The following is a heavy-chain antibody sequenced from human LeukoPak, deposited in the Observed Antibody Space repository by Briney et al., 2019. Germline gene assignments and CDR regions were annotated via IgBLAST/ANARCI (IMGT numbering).Heavy chain of an antibody. D-gene: IGHD6-19*01. CDR1: GFTFTNYW. CDR2: MKKDGSQN. J-gene: IGHJ5*02. Sequence: EGLLRLSCEASGFTFTNYWMNWVRQAPGKGLEWVAFMKKDGSQNYYVDSVKGRFTISRDNAKNSLYLQMNSLRAEDTAIYYCARAGYSSGHRWGQGTLVTVSS. V-gene: IGHV3-7*01. CDR3: ARAGYSSGHR.